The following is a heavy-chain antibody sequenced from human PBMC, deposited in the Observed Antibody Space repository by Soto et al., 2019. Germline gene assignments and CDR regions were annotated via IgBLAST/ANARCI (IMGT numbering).Heavy chain of an antibody. CDR1: GFTFSSYG. J-gene: IGHJ4*02. CDR2: ISYDGSNK. V-gene: IGHV3-30*18. D-gene: IGHD6-13*01. CDR3: AKEPWGQQLVYYFDY. Sequence: GGSLRLSCAASGFTFSSYGMHWVRQAPGKGLEWVAVISYDGSNKYYADSVKGRFTISRDNSKNTLYLQMNSLRAEDTAVYYCAKEPWGQQLVYYFDYWGQGTLVTVSS.